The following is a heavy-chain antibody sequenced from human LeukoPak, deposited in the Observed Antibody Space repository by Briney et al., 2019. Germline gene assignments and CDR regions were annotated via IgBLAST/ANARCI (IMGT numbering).Heavy chain of an antibody. CDR3: ARGGYGYYFDY. D-gene: IGHD5-18*01. J-gene: IGHJ4*02. CDR1: GGSISSYY. Sequence: PSETLSLTCTVSGGSISSYYWSWIRQPPGKGLEWIGYISNSGRTNYSPSLKSRVAISVDTSKNQFSLKLSSVTAADTAVYYCARGGYGYYFDYWGQGTLVTVSS. V-gene: IGHV4-59*01. CDR2: ISNSGRT.